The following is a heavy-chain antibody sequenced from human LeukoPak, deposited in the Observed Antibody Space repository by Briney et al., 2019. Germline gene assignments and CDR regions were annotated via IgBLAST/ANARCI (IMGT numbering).Heavy chain of an antibody. V-gene: IGHV3-11*01. CDR3: ATRGVSGITGTTDY. D-gene: IGHD1-20*01. J-gene: IGHJ4*02. CDR2: ISSSGSTI. CDR1: GFTFSDYY. Sequence: GGSLRLSCAASGFTFSDYYMSWIRQAPGKGLEWVSYISSSGSTIYYADSVKGRFTISRDNAKNSLYLQMNSLRAEDTAVYYYATRGVSGITGTTDYWGQGTLVTVSS.